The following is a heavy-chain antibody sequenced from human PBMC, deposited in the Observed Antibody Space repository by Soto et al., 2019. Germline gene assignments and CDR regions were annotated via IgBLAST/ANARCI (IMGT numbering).Heavy chain of an antibody. D-gene: IGHD4-17*01. CDR1: GFTFSSYG. Sequence: QVQLVESGGGVVQPGRSLRLSCAASGFTFSSYGMHWVRQAPGKGLEWVAVISYDGSNKYYADSVKGRFTISRDNSKNTLYLQMNSLRAEDTAVYYCAKPYGDYAVSYYFDYWGQGTLVTVSS. CDR3: AKPYGDYAVSYYFDY. V-gene: IGHV3-30*18. CDR2: ISYDGSNK. J-gene: IGHJ4*02.